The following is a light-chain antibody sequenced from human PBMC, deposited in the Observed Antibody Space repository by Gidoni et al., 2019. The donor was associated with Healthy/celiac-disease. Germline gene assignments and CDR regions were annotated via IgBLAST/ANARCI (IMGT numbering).Light chain of an antibody. CDR2: VAS. CDR3: QQYGSSPYT. J-gene: IGKJ2*01. CDR1: QSVSSSY. Sequence: IVLTPSPGTLSLSPGERATLSCRASQSVSSSYLAWYQQKPGQAPRLLIYVASSRATGIPDRFSGSGSGTDFTLTISILEPEDFAVYYCQQYGSSPYTFGQXTKLEIK. V-gene: IGKV3-20*01.